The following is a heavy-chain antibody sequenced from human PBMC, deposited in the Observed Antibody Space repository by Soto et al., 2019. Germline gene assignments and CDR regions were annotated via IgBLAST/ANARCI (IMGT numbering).Heavy chain of an antibody. CDR3: ARTVAGPEPYYYYGMDV. Sequence: GASVKVSCKASGYTFTSYYMHWVRQAPGQGLEWMGIINPSGGSTSYAQKFQGRVTMTGDTSTSTVYMELSSLRSEDTAVYYCARTVAGPEPYYYYGMDVWGQGTTVTVSS. V-gene: IGHV1-46*01. J-gene: IGHJ6*02. CDR1: GYTFTSYY. CDR2: INPSGGST. D-gene: IGHD6-19*01.